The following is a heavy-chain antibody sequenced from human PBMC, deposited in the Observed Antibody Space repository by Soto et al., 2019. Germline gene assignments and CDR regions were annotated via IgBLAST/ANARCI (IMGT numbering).Heavy chain of an antibody. Sequence: QVQLVQSGAEVQKPGSSVKVSCKASGGTFSSYAISWVRQAPGQGLEWMGGIIPIFGTANYAQKFQGRDTITADKSTSTAYMELSSLRAEDTAVYYCERGTIGRHYYYFYGMDVWGQGTTVTVSS. V-gene: IGHV1-69*06. CDR2: IIPIFGTA. CDR1: GGTFSSYA. J-gene: IGHJ6*02. CDR3: ERGTIGRHYYYFYGMDV. D-gene: IGHD1-26*01.